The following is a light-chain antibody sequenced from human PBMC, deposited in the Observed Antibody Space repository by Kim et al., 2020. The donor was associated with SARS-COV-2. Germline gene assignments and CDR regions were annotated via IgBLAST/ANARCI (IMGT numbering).Light chain of an antibody. CDR1: QDINNF. CDR3: QQYENLPLT. J-gene: IGKJ4*01. CDR2: DAS. Sequence: DIQMTQSPSSLSASVGDRVTITCQASQDINNFLNWYQQKPGKAPKLLIYDASNLETGVSSRFSGSGSGTHFTLSISSLQPDDFAMYYCQQYENLPLTFGGGTKVDIK. V-gene: IGKV1-33*01.